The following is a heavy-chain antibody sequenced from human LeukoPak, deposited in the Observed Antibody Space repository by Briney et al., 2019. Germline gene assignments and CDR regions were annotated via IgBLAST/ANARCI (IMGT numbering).Heavy chain of an antibody. CDR3: ARGRRIRWFDP. D-gene: IGHD2-15*01. CDR1: GGSFSGYY. V-gene: IGHV4-34*01. Sequence: PSETLSLTCALYGGSFSGYYWSWIRQRPQEGLEWIGEINHSGSTNYNPSLKSRVTISVDTSKNQFSLKLSSVTTADTAVYYCARGRRIRWFDPWGQGTLVTVPS. CDR2: INHSGST. J-gene: IGHJ5*02.